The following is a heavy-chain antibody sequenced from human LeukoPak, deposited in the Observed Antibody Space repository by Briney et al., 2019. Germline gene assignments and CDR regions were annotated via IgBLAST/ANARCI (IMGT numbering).Heavy chain of an antibody. Sequence: ASVKVSCKASGYTFTSYGISWVRQAPGQGLEWMGWISAYNGNTNYAQKLQGRVTMTTDTSTSTAYMELRSLRSGDTAVYYCARLGFGELLTHIDYWGQGTLVTVSS. D-gene: IGHD3-10*01. J-gene: IGHJ4*02. CDR3: ARLGFGELLTHIDY. CDR2: ISAYNGNT. V-gene: IGHV1-18*01. CDR1: GYTFTSYG.